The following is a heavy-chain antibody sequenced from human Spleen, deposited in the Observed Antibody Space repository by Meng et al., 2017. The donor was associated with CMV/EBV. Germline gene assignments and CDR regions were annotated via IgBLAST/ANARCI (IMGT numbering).Heavy chain of an antibody. CDR2: IKQDGGEK. D-gene: IGHD2-2*01. V-gene: IGHV3-7*01. CDR3: ARLVAVPAGEVFFDY. J-gene: IGHJ4*02. CDR1: GFTFSAYW. Sequence: GGSLRLSCAASGFTFSAYWMSWVRQAPGKGLEWVANIKQDGGEKYYVDSVEGRFTVSRDNAKTSLFLEMNSLRAEDTAVYFCARLVAVPAGEVFFDYWGQGILVTVSS.